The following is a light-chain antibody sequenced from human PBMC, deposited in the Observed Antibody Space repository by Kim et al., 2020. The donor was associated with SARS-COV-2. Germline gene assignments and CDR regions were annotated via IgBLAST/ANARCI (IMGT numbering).Light chain of an antibody. CDR3: QQRNNWPPAVT. V-gene: IGKV3-11*01. J-gene: IGKJ4*01. Sequence: PGERATLSCRASQTINNKLVWYQQKPGQAPRLLIYDATTRATGVPARFIGSGSETDFTLTIGSLEPEDFAVYYCQQRNNWPPAVTFGGGTKVDIK. CDR2: DAT. CDR1: QTINNK.